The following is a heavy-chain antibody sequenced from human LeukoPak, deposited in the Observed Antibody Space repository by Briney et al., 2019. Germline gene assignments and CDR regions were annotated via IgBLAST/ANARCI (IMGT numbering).Heavy chain of an antibody. Sequence: PSETLSLTCTVSGGSISSYYWSWIRQPPGKGLEWIGYIYYSGSTNYNPSLKSRVTISVDTSKNQFSLKLSSVTAADTAVYYCARGVLRYHYGMDVWGQGTTVTVSS. D-gene: IGHD3-9*01. CDR3: ARGVLRYHYGMDV. J-gene: IGHJ6*02. CDR2: IYYSGST. CDR1: GGSISSYY. V-gene: IGHV4-59*12.